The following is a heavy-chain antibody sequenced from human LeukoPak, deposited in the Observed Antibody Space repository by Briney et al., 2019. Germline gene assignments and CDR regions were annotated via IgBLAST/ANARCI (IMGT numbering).Heavy chain of an antibody. CDR1: GYTFTSYD. V-gene: IGHV1-8*01. Sequence: ASVKVSCKASGYTFTSYDINWVRQATGQGLEWMGRMNPNSGNTGYAQKFQGRVTMTRNTSISTAYMELSSLRSEDTAVYYCARGLLRNYYDSSGYNSYWGQGTLVTVSS. CDR2: MNPNSGNT. D-gene: IGHD3-22*01. CDR3: ARGLLRNYYDSSGYNSY. J-gene: IGHJ4*02.